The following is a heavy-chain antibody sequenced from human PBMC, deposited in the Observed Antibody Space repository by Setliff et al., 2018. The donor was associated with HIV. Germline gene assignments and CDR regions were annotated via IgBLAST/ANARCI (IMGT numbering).Heavy chain of an antibody. J-gene: IGHJ5*02. D-gene: IGHD2-8*01. CDR2: ISGNGGST. V-gene: IGHV3-23*02. Sequence: PGGSLRLSCVASGITFRDFAMSWVRQAPGKGLEWVSTISGNGGSTFYLDSVRGRFTITRDNSRDTMYLQMKSLRADDTAVYYCAALSLRTNAVYGVISTRFDPWGQGTLVTVSS. CDR1: GITFRDFA. CDR3: AALSLRTNAVYGVISTRFDP.